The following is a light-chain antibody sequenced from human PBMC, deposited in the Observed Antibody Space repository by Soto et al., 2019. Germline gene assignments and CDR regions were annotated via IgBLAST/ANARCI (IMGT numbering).Light chain of an antibody. V-gene: IGKV3-20*01. CDR3: QQYGSSPT. CDR1: QTVTSNY. J-gene: IGKJ1*01. CDR2: GAS. Sequence: EIVLTQSPGRLSLSPGERATLSCRASQTVTSNYLAWFQQKPGQAPRILIYGASSRATGIPDRFSGSGSGTDFTLTISRLEPEDFAVYYCQQYGSSPTFGQGTKVEI.